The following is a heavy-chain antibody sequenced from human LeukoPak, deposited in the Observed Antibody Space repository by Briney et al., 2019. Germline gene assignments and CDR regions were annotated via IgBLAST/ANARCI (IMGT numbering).Heavy chain of an antibody. Sequence: ASVKVSCKVSGYTLTELSMHWVRQAPGQGLEWMGWINTNTGNPTYAQGFTGRFVFSLDTSVSTAYLQISSLKAEDTAVYYCARAALGYYYYYGMDVWGQGTTVTVSS. J-gene: IGHJ6*02. D-gene: IGHD7-27*01. CDR2: INTNTGNP. V-gene: IGHV7-4-1*02. CDR1: GYTLTELS. CDR3: ARAALGYYYYYGMDV.